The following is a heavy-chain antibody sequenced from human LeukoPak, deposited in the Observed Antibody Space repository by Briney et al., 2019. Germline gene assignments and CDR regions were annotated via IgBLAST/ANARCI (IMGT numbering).Heavy chain of an antibody. CDR2: INPNSGGT. J-gene: IGHJ4*02. Sequence: ASVKVSCKASGYTFTGYYMHWVRQAPGQGLEWMGWINPNSGGTNYAQKFQGRVTLTRDTSVNTAYMALSGLRSDDTAVYFCARTIVASVGRDYWGQGTLVIVSS. D-gene: IGHD3-10*01. CDR3: ARTIVASVGRDY. V-gene: IGHV1-2*02. CDR1: GYTFTGYY.